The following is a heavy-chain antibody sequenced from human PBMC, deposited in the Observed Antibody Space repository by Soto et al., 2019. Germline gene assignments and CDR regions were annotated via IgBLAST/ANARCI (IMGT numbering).Heavy chain of an antibody. CDR1: GFTFSDYY. D-gene: IGHD1-7*01. J-gene: IGHJ4*02. CDR2: ISSSGSTI. V-gene: IGHV3-11*01. CDR3: ATSQVTGTTEFDY. Sequence: GGSLRLSCAASGFTFSDYYMSWIRQAPGKGLEWVSYISSSGSTIYYADSVKGRFTISRDNAKNSLYLQMNSLRAEDTAVYYCATSQVTGTTEFDYWGQGTLVTVSS.